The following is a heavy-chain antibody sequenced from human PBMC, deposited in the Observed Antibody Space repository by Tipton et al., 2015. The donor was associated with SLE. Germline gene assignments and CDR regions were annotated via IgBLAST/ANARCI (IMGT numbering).Heavy chain of an antibody. V-gene: IGHV3-15*01. CDR3: TTEVRNWEDC. CDR2: IKSKTDGGTT. J-gene: IGHJ4*02. D-gene: IGHD7-27*01. Sequence: QLVQSGGGLVKPGGSLRLSRAASGFTFSNAWMSWVRQAPGRGLEWVGRIKSKTDGGTTDYAAPVKGRFTISRDDSKNTLYLQMNSLKTEDTAVYFCTTEVRNWEDCWGQGTLVTVSS. CDR1: GFTFSNAW.